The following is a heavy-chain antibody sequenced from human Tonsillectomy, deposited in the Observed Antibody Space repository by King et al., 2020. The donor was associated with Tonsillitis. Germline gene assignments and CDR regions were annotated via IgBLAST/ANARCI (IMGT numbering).Heavy chain of an antibody. CDR1: GGSISSGDYY. Sequence: VQLQESGPGLVKPSQTLSLTCTVSGGSISSGDYYWSWIRQPPGKGLEWIGYIAYSGSTYYNPSRKSRVTLSVDTSKNQFSQKLSSVTAADTAVYYCVSDYDYVWGIYRNDDAFDIWGQGTMVTVSS. V-gene: IGHV4-30-4*01. D-gene: IGHD3-16*02. CDR2: IAYSGST. CDR3: VSDYDYVWGIYRNDDAFDI. J-gene: IGHJ3*02.